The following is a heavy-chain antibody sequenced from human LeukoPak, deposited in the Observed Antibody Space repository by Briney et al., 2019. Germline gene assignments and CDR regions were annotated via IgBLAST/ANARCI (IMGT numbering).Heavy chain of an antibody. D-gene: IGHD3-10*01. Sequence: SETLSFTCTASGVSISSYYWSWIRQPPGKGLEWIGNIYYSGSTNYNPSLKSRVTISVDTSKNQFSLKLGSVTAADTAVYYCARVPLSPYYYGSGSYPWGQGTLVTVSS. V-gene: IGHV4-59*01. CDR2: IYYSGST. CDR3: ARVPLSPYYYGSGSYP. J-gene: IGHJ5*02. CDR1: GVSISSYY.